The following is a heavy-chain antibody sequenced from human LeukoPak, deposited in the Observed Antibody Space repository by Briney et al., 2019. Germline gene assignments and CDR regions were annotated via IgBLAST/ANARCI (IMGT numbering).Heavy chain of an antibody. CDR3: AHHWGEVYEPFDY. J-gene: IGHJ4*02. V-gene: IGHV3-23*01. Sequence: GGSLRVSCAATGFTFRIYAMSCVRGAPGKGLVWGSAISGSGGSTYYADSVKGRFTISRDNSKNTLYLQMNSLRDEDTAVYYCAHHWGEVYEPFDYWGQGTLVTVSS. D-gene: IGHD5/OR15-5a*01. CDR2: ISGSGGST. CDR1: GFTFRIYA.